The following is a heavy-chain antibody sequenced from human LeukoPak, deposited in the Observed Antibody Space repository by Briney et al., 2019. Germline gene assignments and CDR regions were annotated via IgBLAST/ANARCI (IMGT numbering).Heavy chain of an antibody. J-gene: IGHJ1*01. CDR2: ISGSGGST. D-gene: IGHD3-22*01. CDR1: GFTFSSYA. V-gene: IGHV3-23*01. CDR3: AKLARVVVVIGYFQH. Sequence: GGSLRLSCAASGFTFSSYAMSWVRQAPGKRLEWVSAISGSGGSTYYADSVKGRFTISRDNSKNTLYLQMNSLRAEDTAVYYCAKLARVVVVIGYFQHWGQGTLVTVSS.